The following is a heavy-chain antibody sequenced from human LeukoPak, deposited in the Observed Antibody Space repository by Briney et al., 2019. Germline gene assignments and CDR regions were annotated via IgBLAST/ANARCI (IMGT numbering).Heavy chain of an antibody. V-gene: IGHV4-39*01. Sequence: SETLSLTCTVSGGSIRGSNYYWTWIRQSPGKGLEWIGAIYYGGSTYYNPSLKSRVSISVDTSKNQFSLKLTSVTAAATAIYYCAKSSGMVIHNYFDPWGQGTLVTVSS. J-gene: IGHJ5*02. CDR2: IYYGGST. CDR3: AKSSGMVIHNYFDP. D-gene: IGHD3-3*01. CDR1: GGSIRGSNYY.